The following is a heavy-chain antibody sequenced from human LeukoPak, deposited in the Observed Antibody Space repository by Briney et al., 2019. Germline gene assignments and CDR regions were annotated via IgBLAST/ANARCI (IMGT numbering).Heavy chain of an antibody. CDR1: GGSFSGYY. J-gene: IGHJ4*02. Sequence: SETLSLTCAVYGGSFSGYYWSWIRQPPGKGLEWTGEINHSGSTNYNPSLKSRVTISVDTSKNQFSLKLSSVTAADTAVYYCARRFGLTVTTLNDYWGQGTLVTVSS. CDR3: ARRFGLTVTTLNDY. D-gene: IGHD4-17*01. CDR2: INHSGST. V-gene: IGHV4-34*01.